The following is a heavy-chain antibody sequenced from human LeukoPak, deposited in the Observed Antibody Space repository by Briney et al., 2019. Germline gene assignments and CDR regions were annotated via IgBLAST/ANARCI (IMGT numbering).Heavy chain of an antibody. Sequence: PSETPSLTCAVYGGSFSGYYWSWIRQPPGKGLEWIGEINHSGSTNYNPSLKSRVTISVDTSKNQFSLKLSSVTAADTAVYYCARHQYDSSGYYFVDYWGQGTQVTVSS. CDR3: ARHQYDSSGYYFVDY. CDR1: GGSFSGYY. CDR2: INHSGST. V-gene: IGHV4-34*01. J-gene: IGHJ4*02. D-gene: IGHD3-22*01.